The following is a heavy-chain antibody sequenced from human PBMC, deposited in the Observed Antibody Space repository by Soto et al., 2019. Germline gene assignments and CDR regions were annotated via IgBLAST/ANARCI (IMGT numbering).Heavy chain of an antibody. CDR3: ARAGHSSWEGRDP. J-gene: IGHJ5*02. D-gene: IGHD1-26*01. V-gene: IGHV4-31*03. CDR2: VFHTGAT. CDR1: GDPLSYGGYY. Sequence: QVQLQESGPGLVEPSQTLSLVCSVSGDPLSYGGYYWTWVRQSPGKALEWIGFVFHTGATYYPPSLESRVTMAVAMSKNEFSLKLTSVTAAYTATYYCARAGHSSWEGRDPWGQGILVTVSS.